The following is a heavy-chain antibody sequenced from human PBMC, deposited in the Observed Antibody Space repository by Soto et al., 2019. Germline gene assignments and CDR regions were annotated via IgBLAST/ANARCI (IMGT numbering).Heavy chain of an antibody. D-gene: IGHD3-10*01. CDR2: IYWDDDE. Sequence: QITLKESGPTLVKPTQTLTLTCSFSGCSLTTDGEVVGWVRQTPGDALEWLALIYWDDDERSSPSLKTRLTITKDTSKNQVVLISTIMAPMDTATYYCAPSRNLITEDAQVGDFDSWGQGTLVTVSS. J-gene: IGHJ4*02. CDR3: APSRNLITEDAQVGDFDS. V-gene: IGHV2-5*02. CDR1: GCSLTTDGEV.